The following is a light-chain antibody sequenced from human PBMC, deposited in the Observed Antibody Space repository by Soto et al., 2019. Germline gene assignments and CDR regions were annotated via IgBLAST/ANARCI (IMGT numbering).Light chain of an antibody. CDR1: QSVSNNY. CDR3: QQYGSSGT. V-gene: IGKV3-20*01. CDR2: GAS. J-gene: IGKJ1*01. Sequence: EIVLTQSPGTLSRSPGERAPLSCRASQSVSNNYLAWYQQKPGQAPRLLIYGASNRATGIPDRFSGSGSGTDFTLTISRLEPEDFAVYYCQQYGSSGTFGQGTKVDIK.